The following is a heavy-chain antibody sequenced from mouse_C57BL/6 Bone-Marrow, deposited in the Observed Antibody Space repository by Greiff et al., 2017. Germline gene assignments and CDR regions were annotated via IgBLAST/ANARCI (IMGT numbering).Heavy chain of an antibody. Sequence: VQLQQPGAELVRPGTSVKLSCKASGYTFTSYWMHWVKQRPGQGLEWIGVIDPSDSYTNYNQKFKGKATLTVDTSSSTAYMQLSSLTSEDSAVYYCARGHYGAIDYWGQGTSVTVSA. CDR3: ARGHYGAIDY. J-gene: IGHJ4*01. V-gene: IGHV1-59*01. CDR2: IDPSDSYT. CDR1: GYTFTSYW. D-gene: IGHD1-1*02.